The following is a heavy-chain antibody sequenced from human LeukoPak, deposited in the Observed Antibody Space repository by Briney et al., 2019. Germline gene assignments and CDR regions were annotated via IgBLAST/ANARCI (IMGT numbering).Heavy chain of an antibody. CDR3: ARRPIAAAAPFDY. V-gene: IGHV1-18*01. D-gene: IGHD6-13*01. J-gene: IGHJ4*02. CDR2: ISAYNGNT. CDR1: GYTFTSYG. Sequence: ASVKVSCKASGYTFTSYGISWVRQAPGQGLEWMGWISAYNGNTNYAQKLQGRVTITADESTSTAYMELSSLRSEDTAVYYCARRPIAAAAPFDYWGQGTLVTVSS.